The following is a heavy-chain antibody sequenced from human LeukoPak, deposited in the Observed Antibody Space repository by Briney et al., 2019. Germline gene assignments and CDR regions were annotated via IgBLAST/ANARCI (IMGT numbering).Heavy chain of an antibody. CDR2: ISYDGRNK. V-gene: IGHV3-30*18. D-gene: IGHD1-26*01. CDR3: AKDRDILGAVYYFDY. J-gene: IGHJ4*02. Sequence: GGSLRLSCAASGITFSSYGMHWVRQAPGKGLEWVAVISYDGRNKYHADSVKGRFTISRDNSKNTVYLQMNSLRAEDTAVYYCAKDRDILGAVYYFDYWGQGTLVTVSS. CDR1: GITFSSYG.